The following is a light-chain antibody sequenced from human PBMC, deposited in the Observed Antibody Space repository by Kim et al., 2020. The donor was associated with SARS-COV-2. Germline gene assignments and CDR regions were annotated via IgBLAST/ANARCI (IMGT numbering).Light chain of an antibody. CDR3: QQRSNWPPWT. CDR1: QSVSSY. J-gene: IGKJ1*01. CDR2: DAS. V-gene: IGKV3-11*01. Sequence: PGDRATLSCRASQSVSSYLAWYQQKPGQAPRLLIYDASNRATGIPARFSGSGSGTDFSLTISSLEPEDFAVYYCQQRSNWPPWTFGQGTKVDIK.